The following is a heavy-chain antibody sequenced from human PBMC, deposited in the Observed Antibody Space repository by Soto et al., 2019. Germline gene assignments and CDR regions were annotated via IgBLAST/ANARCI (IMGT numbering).Heavy chain of an antibody. V-gene: IGHV1-18*01. J-gene: IGHJ4*02. CDR3: ARGHVQLAAAGTEDY. Sequence: QVQLVQSGAEVKKPGASVKVSCKASGYTFTAYGITWVRQAPGQGLEWMGWISGYHGDTHYAQRLQGRLTMTTDTSTSTAYMELRSLRSDDTAVYYCARGHVQLAAAGTEDYWGQGTLVTVSS. CDR2: ISGYHGDT. CDR1: GYTFTAYG. D-gene: IGHD6-13*01.